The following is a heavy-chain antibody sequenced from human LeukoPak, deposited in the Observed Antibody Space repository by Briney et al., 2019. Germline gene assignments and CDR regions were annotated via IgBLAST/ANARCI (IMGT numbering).Heavy chain of an antibody. CDR1: GVSISSGDYY. Sequence: MTSETLSLTCTVSGVSISSGDYYWSWIRQPPGRGLEWIGYISDTGTSIYNPSLKSRLSMLVDTSKNHFYLNLTSVTAADTAIYYCARTRTYLDYWGQGALVTVSS. V-gene: IGHV4-61*03. D-gene: IGHD1-7*01. J-gene: IGHJ4*02. CDR3: ARTRTYLDY. CDR2: ISDTGTS.